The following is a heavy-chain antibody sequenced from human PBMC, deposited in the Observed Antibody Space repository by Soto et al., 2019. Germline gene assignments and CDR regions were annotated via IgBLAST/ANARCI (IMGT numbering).Heavy chain of an antibody. V-gene: IGHV4-30-4*01. D-gene: IGHD3-3*01. CDR2: IYYSGST. Sequence: QVQLRESGPGLVKPSQTLSLTCTVSGGSISSGDYYWSWIRQPPGKGLEWIGYIYYSGSTYYNPYLKSRVTISVDTSKNQFALQLSSVTAADTAVYSCARANYDFWSGYSYYFDYWGQGTLVTVSS. CDR3: ARANYDFWSGYSYYFDY. CDR1: GGSISSGDYY. J-gene: IGHJ4*02.